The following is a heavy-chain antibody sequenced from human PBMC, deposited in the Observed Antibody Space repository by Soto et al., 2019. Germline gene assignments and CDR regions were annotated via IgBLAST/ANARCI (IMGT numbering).Heavy chain of an antibody. D-gene: IGHD6-13*01. CDR3: AKDSFSHSSPFDY. Sequence: GGSLRLSCAASGFTFSSYAMSWVRQAPGKGLKWVSAISGSGGSTYYADSEKGRFTISRDNSKNTLYLQMNSLRVDDTAVYYCAKDSFSHSSPFDYWGQGTLVTVSS. CDR1: GFTFSSYA. V-gene: IGHV3-23*01. CDR2: ISGSGGST. J-gene: IGHJ4*02.